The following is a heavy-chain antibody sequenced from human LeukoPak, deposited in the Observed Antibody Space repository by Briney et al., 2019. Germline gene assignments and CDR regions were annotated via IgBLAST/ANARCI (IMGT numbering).Heavy chain of an antibody. CDR3: ARRKATEGGGAFDY. J-gene: IGHJ3*01. CDR2: IDYRGST. Sequence: PSETLSLTCTVSGDSISTYYWSWIRQPPGKGLEWIAYIDYRGSTTYNPSLRSRVTISVDTSRNQFSLRLNSVTAADTAVYYCARRKATEGGGAFDYWGQGTMATVFS. D-gene: IGHD3-16*01. CDR1: GDSISTYY. V-gene: IGHV4-59*08.